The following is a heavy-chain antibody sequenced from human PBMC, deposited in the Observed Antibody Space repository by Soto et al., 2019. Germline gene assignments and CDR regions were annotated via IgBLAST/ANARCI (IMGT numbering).Heavy chain of an antibody. D-gene: IGHD2-15*01. CDR1: GYTFTSFG. J-gene: IGHJ4*02. Sequence: QVQLVQSGAEVKKPGASVKVSCKASGYTFTSFGISWVRQAPGQGLEWMGWISTYNGHTNYAQKLQGRVTMTTDTSTSTAYMELRSLRSDDTAVYYFARDDCIGGTCYLGDYWGQGTLLTVSS. V-gene: IGHV1-18*01. CDR3: ARDDCIGGTCYLGDY. CDR2: ISTYNGHT.